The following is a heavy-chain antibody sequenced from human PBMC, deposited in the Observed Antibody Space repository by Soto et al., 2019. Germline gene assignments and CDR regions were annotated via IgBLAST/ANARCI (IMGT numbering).Heavy chain of an antibody. D-gene: IGHD6-13*01. CDR1: GGSISSGGYY. J-gene: IGHJ5*02. V-gene: IGHV4-31*03. Sequence: QVQLQESGPGLVKPSQTLSLTCTVSGGSISSGGYYWSWIRQHPGKGLEWIGYIYYSGSTYYNPSLQSRVTISVDTSKNQFSLKLSSVTAADTAVYYCARDRDSSSSNWFDPWGQGTLVTVSS. CDR2: IYYSGST. CDR3: ARDRDSSSSNWFDP.